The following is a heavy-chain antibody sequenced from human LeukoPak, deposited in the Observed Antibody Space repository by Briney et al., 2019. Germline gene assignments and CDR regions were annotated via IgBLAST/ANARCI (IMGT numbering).Heavy chain of an antibody. CDR2: IYYSGKT. V-gene: IGHV4-59*11. Sequence: SETLSLTCSVSGGSMSSHYWSWIRQPPGKGLEWIGYIYYSGKTYYNPSLKSRVTMSVDTSKNQLSLKVSSVTAADTAVYYCARWYCVSNTCYHMDVWGKGTTVTVSS. CDR1: GGSMSSHY. J-gene: IGHJ6*03. D-gene: IGHD2-2*01. CDR3: ARWYCVSNTCYHMDV.